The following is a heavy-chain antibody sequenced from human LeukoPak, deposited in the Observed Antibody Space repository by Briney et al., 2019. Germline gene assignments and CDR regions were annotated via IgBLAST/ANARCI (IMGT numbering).Heavy chain of an antibody. D-gene: IGHD5-24*01. CDR3: ASERWLQPNWFDP. CDR1: GFTFSSYW. Sequence: PGGSLRLSCAASGFTFSSYWMSWVRQAPGKGLEWVANIKQDGSEKYYVDSVKGRFTISRDNAKNSLYLQMNSLRAEDTAVYYWASERWLQPNWFDPWGQGTLVTVSS. J-gene: IGHJ5*02. V-gene: IGHV3-7*01. CDR2: IKQDGSEK.